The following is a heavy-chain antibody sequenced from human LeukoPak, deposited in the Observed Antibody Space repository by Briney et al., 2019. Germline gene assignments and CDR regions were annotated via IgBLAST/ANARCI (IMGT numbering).Heavy chain of an antibody. D-gene: IGHD4-17*01. J-gene: IGHJ4*02. V-gene: IGHV3-53*01. CDR3: ARFNRVYLGDYQSYDY. Sequence: GGSLRLSCAASGFTVSNKYMTWVRQAPGKGLEWVSLIYSDGRTYYADSVKGRCTISRDNSKNTLYLQMNSLRVEDTAVYYCARFNRVYLGDYQSYDYWGQGTLVTVSS. CDR1: GFTVSNKY. CDR2: IYSDGRT.